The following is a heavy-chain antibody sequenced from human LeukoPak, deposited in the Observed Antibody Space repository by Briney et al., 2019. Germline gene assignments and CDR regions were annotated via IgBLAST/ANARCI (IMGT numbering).Heavy chain of an antibody. J-gene: IGHJ4*02. CDR2: IYYSGST. Sequence: GSLRLSCAASGFTFSSYSMNWIRQPPGKGLKWIGYIYYSGSTNYNPSLKSRVTISVDTSKNQFSLKLSSVTAADTAVYYCARGGMATFYWGQGTLVTVSS. CDR3: ARGGMATFY. V-gene: IGHV4-59*01. D-gene: IGHD5-24*01. CDR1: GFTFSSYS.